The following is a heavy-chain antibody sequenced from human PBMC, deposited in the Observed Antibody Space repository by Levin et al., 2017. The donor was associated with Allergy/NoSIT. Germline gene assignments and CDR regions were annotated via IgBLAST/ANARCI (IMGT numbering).Heavy chain of an antibody. D-gene: IGHD6-13*01. CDR3: ARAQVFSSSWGGWFDP. CDR1: GGTFSSYA. CDR2: IIPIFGTA. V-gene: IGHV1-69*01. Sequence: KISCKASGGTFSSYAISWVRQAPGQGLEWMGGIIPIFGTANYAQKFQGRVTITADESTSTAYMELSSLRSEDTAVYYCARAQVFSSSWGGWFDPWGQGTLVTVSS. J-gene: IGHJ5*02.